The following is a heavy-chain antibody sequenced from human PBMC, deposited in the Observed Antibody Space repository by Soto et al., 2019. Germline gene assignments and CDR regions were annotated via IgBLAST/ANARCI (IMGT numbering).Heavy chain of an antibody. CDR3: ARLLITIFGVVRIGMDV. J-gene: IGHJ6*02. D-gene: IGHD3-3*01. Sequence: PSETLSLTCAVYGGSFSGYYWTWIRQSPGKGLEWIGEINHSGSTNYNPSLKSRVTISVDTSKNQFSLKLSSVTAADTAVYYCARLLITIFGVVRIGMDVWGQGTMVTVSS. CDR1: GGSFSGYY. V-gene: IGHV4-34*01. CDR2: INHSGST.